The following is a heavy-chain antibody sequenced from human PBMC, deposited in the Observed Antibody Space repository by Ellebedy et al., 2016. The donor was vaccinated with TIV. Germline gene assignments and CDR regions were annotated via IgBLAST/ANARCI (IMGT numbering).Heavy chain of an antibody. CDR3: ERGGRDQWLIDY. D-gene: IGHD6-19*01. CDR2: INRDGSIA. V-gene: IGHV3-74*01. Sequence: GESLKISCAASGFTFSNYWIHWVRQAPGKGLVWLSRINRDGSIANYADSVKGRFSISRDNSKNTLYVQMNSLRAEETAVYSCERGGRDQWLIDYWGQGTLVTVSS. J-gene: IGHJ4*02. CDR1: GFTFSNYW.